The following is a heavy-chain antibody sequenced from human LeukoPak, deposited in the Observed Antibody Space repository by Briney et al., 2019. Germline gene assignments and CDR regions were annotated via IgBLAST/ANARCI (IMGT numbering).Heavy chain of an antibody. CDR2: IYTSGST. CDR3: ATEIPGSYRNHDAFDI. CDR1: GGSISSYY. Sequence: PSETLSLTCTVSGGSISSYYWSWIRQPAGKGLEWIGRIYTSGSTNYNPSLNSRVTMSVDTSKNQFSLKLSSITAADTAMYYCATEIPGSYRNHDAFDIWGQGTMVTVSS. D-gene: IGHD1-26*01. V-gene: IGHV4-4*07. J-gene: IGHJ3*02.